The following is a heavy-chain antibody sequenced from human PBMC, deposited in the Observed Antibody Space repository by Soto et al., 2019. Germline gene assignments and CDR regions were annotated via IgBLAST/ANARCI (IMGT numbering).Heavy chain of an antibody. D-gene: IGHD6-6*01. J-gene: IGHJ5*02. CDR2: IYYSGRT. CDR1: GGSISSGGYY. CDR3: ARGSFSSSSSWFDP. V-gene: IGHV4-31*03. Sequence: PSETLSLTCTVSGGSISSGGYYWSWIRQHPGKGLEWLGSIYYSGRTYYNPSLHSRVSIAVDTTENQFSLKLTSVTAADTSVYYCARGSFSSSSSWFDPWGRGTLVTVSS.